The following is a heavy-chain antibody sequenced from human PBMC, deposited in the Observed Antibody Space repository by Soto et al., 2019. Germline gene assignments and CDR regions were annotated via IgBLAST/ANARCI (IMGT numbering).Heavy chain of an antibody. CDR2: ICGDGGSK. Sequence: GGSLRLSCAASGFTFSSYAMSWVRQAPGKGLEWVAVICGDGGSKYYADSVKGRFTISRDNSKNTLYLQMNSLRAEDTAVYYCARDSVDLAVAGTPAADYWGQGTLVTVSS. D-gene: IGHD6-19*01. CDR1: GFTFSSYA. CDR3: ARDSVDLAVAGTPAADY. V-gene: IGHV3-23*01. J-gene: IGHJ4*02.